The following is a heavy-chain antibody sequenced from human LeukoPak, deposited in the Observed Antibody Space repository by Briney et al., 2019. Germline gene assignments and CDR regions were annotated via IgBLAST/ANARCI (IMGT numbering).Heavy chain of an antibody. CDR1: GFTFSSYS. CDR2: IRSSSSYI. V-gene: IGHV3-21*01. Sequence: GGSLRLSCAASGFTFSSYSMNWVRKAPGKGLEWVSSIRSSSSYIYHADSVKSRFTISRDNAKNSLYLQMNSRRAEDTAVYYCARGGASSYYDSSGYSDYWGQGTLVTVSS. J-gene: IGHJ4*02. D-gene: IGHD3-22*01. CDR3: ARGGASSYYDSSGYSDY.